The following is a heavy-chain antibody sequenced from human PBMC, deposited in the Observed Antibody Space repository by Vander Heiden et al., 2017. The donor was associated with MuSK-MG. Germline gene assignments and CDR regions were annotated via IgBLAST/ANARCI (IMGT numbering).Heavy chain of an antibody. D-gene: IGHD4-17*01. CDR1: GFTFSSYG. CDR2: ISYDGSNK. J-gene: IGHJ4*02. CDR3: AKGGRTVTTSLFDY. Sequence: QVKMVESGGGVVQPGRSVRLSCAVSGFTFSSYGMHWVRQAPGKGLEWVAIISYDGSNKYYVDSVKGRFTISRDNSNNTLYLQMNSLRAEDTAVYYCAKGGRTVTTSLFDYWGQGTLVTVSS. V-gene: IGHV3-30*18.